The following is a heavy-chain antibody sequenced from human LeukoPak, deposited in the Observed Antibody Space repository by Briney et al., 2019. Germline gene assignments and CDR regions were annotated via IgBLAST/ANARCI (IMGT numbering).Heavy chain of an antibody. CDR3: ARVGDHFHWDLDL. J-gene: IGHJ2*01. Sequence: GGSLRLSCAASGFSVSTKYMNWVRQAPGKGLEWVSIIYSGATTYYADSVKGRFTISRDTSKNTVSLQMNSLRAEDTAVYFCARVGDHFHWDLDLWGRGTLVSVSS. D-gene: IGHD3-3*02. CDR1: GFSVSTKY. CDR2: IYSGATT. V-gene: IGHV3-53*01.